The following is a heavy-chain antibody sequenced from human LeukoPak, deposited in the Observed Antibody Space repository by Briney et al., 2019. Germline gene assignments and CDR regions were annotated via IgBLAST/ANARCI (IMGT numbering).Heavy chain of an antibody. CDR1: GYTLTELS. V-gene: IGHV1-24*01. Sequence: ASVKVSCKVSGYTLTELSMHWVRQAPGKGLEWMGGFDPEDGETIYAQKFQGRVTMTEDTSTDTAYMELSSLRSEDTAVYYCATDLRYCSSTSCWFDPWGQGTLVTVSS. J-gene: IGHJ5*02. D-gene: IGHD2-2*01. CDR3: ATDLRYCSSTSCWFDP. CDR2: FDPEDGET.